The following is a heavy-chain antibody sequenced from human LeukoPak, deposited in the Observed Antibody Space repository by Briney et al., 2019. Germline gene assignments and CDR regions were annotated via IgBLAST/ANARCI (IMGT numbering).Heavy chain of an antibody. V-gene: IGHV4-59*01. D-gene: IGHD1-26*01. Sequence: PSETLSLTCTVSGGSISSYYWSWIRQPPGMGLEWIGCIYYSGSTNYNPSLKSRVTISVDTSKDQFSLRLTSVTAADTAVYYCARRFLGHWYFDLWGRVILVTFSS. J-gene: IGHJ2*01. CDR1: GGSISSYY. CDR3: ARRFLGHWYFDL. CDR2: IYYSGST.